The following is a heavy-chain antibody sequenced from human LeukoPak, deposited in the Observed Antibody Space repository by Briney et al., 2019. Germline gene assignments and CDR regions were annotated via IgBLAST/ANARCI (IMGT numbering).Heavy chain of an antibody. CDR2: ISSDGTNT. Sequence: QPGGSLRLSCAASGFTFSSHWMHWVRQAPGKGLVWVSRISSDGTNTNYADSVKGRFTISRDNAKNTLYLQMNSLRAEDTAVYYCARERWGFGELDFDYWGQGTLVTVSS. CDR1: GFTFSSHW. V-gene: IGHV3-74*01. D-gene: IGHD3-10*01. CDR3: ARERWGFGELDFDY. J-gene: IGHJ4*02.